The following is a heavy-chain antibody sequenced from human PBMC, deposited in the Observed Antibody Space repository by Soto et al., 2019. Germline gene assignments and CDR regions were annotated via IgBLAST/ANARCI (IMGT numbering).Heavy chain of an antibody. D-gene: IGHD3-10*01. V-gene: IGHV5-10-1*01. CDR1: GYSFTSYW. CDR2: IDPSDSYT. J-gene: IGHJ4*02. Sequence: EVQLVPSGAEVKKPGESLRISCKGSGYSFTSYWISWVRQMPEKGLEWMGRIDPSDSYTNYSTSSQDHVTISADKSISTAYLQWSSLKASDTTMYYCERRPMTSRGSGSDAVDYWGQGTLVTVSS. CDR3: ERRPMTSRGSGSDAVDY.